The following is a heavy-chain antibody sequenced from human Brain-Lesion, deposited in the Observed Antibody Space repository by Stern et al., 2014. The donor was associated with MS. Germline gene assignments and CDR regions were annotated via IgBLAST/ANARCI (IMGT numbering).Heavy chain of an antibody. V-gene: IGHV4-39*01. Sequence: QVQLVESGPGLVKPSETLTLTCTVSGGSLSTSTSYLAWIRPPPGKGLEGIGTIYYSGFTCHNPSLTSRITITDDLSKNQFHLTLSSVTAADTAIYYWASHDSVPCSSQLYSARGRVPGYFDYWGQGTLVTVSS. CDR2: IYYSGFT. CDR1: GGSLSTSTSY. CDR3: ASHDSVPCSSQLYSARGRVPGYFDY. D-gene: IGHD4/OR15-4a*01. J-gene: IGHJ4*02.